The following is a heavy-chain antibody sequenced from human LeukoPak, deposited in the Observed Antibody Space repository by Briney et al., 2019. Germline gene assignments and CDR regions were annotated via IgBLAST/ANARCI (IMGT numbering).Heavy chain of an antibody. J-gene: IGHJ4*02. CDR1: GGSISSYY. Sequence: SETLSLTCTVSGGSISSYYWSWIRQPPGKGLEWIGYIYYSGSTNYNPSLKGRVTISVDTSKNQFSLKLSSVTAADTAVYYCAREDYGDSGFDYWGQGTLVTVSS. D-gene: IGHD4-17*01. V-gene: IGHV4-59*01. CDR2: IYYSGST. CDR3: AREDYGDSGFDY.